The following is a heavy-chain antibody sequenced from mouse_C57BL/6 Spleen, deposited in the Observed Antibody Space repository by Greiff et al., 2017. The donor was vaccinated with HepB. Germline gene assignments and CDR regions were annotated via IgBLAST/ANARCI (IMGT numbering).Heavy chain of an antibody. CDR2: IYPGDGDT. D-gene: IGHD2-2*01. J-gene: IGHJ3*01. V-gene: IGHV1-82*01. CDR1: GYAFSSSW. Sequence: QVQLQQSGPELVKPGASVKISCKASGYAFSSSWMNWVKQRPGKGLEWIGRIYPGDGDTNYNGKFKGKATLTADKSSSTAYMQLSSLTSEDSAVYFCARVFYGYDSWFAYWGQGTLVTVSA. CDR3: ARVFYGYDSWFAY.